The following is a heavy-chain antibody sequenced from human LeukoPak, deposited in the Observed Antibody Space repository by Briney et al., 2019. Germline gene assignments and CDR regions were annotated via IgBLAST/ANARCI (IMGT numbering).Heavy chain of an antibody. Sequence: GGSLRLSCAASGFTFSSYGMHWVRQAPGKGLEWVAFIRYDGSNKYYADSVKGRFTISGDNSKNTLYLQMNSLRAEDTAVYYCAKYPTVTGYYFDYWGQGTLVTVSS. CDR3: AKYPTVTGYYFDY. D-gene: IGHD4-17*01. CDR1: GFTFSSYG. V-gene: IGHV3-30*02. J-gene: IGHJ4*02. CDR2: IRYDGSNK.